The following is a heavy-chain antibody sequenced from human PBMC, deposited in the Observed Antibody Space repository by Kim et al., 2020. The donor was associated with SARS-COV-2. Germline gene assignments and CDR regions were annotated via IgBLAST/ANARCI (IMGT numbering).Heavy chain of an antibody. CDR3: ARWDGYNA. V-gene: IGHV3-48*03. CDR1: GFTFSDFE. CDR2: INRSGDIK. D-gene: IGHD5-12*01. J-gene: IGHJ5*02. Sequence: GGSLRLSCEASGFTFSDFEMNWIRQAPGKGLEWVAYINRSGDIKYHADSVKGRFTISRDNAENSLYLLMNNLRPEDTAIYYCARWDGYNAWGQGTLVTVSS.